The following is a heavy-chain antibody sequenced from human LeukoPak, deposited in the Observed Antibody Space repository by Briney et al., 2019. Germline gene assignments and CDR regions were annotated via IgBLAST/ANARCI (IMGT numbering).Heavy chain of an antibody. D-gene: IGHD5-18*01. V-gene: IGHV1-46*01. CDR1: GYTFTSYG. J-gene: IGHJ6*02. CDR3: ARDPNTAMVHSHKRYYYGMDV. CDR2: INPSGGST. Sequence: ASVKVSCKASGYTFTSYGISWVRQAPGQGLEWMGLINPSGGSTSYAQKFQGRVTMTRDTSTSTVYMELSSLRSEDTAVYYCARDPNTAMVHSHKRYYYGMDVWGQGTTVTVSS.